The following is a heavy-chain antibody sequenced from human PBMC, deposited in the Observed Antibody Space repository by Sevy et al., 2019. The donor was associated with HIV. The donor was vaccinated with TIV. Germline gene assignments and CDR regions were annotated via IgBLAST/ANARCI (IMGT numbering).Heavy chain of an antibody. CDR3: ASRTCSGGSCYYGWFDH. V-gene: IGHV3-30*02. J-gene: IGHJ5*02. CDR2: IRYDGSNK. Sequence: GGSLRLSCAASGFTFSSYGMHWVRQAPGKGLEWVAFIRYDGSNKYYADSVKGRFTISRDNSKNTLYLQMNSLRAEDTAVYYCASRTCSGGSCYYGWFDHWGQGTLVTVSS. D-gene: IGHD2-15*01. CDR1: GFTFSSYG.